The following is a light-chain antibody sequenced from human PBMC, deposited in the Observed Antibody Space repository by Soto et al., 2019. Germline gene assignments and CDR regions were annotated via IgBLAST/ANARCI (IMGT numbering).Light chain of an antibody. J-gene: IGLJ1*01. V-gene: IGLV2-14*03. CDR3: SSYTGSSTPYV. CDR1: SSDIGSYNY. Sequence: QSALTQPASVSGSPGQSITLSCTGTSSDIGSYNYVSWYQQHPGKAPKLIIYDVSNRPSGVSNRFSGSKSGNTASLTISGLQAEDEADYYCSSYTGSSTPYVFGAGTQLTVL. CDR2: DVS.